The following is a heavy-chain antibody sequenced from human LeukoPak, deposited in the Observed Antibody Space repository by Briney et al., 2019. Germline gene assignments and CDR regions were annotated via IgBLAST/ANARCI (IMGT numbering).Heavy chain of an antibody. V-gene: IGHV4-59*01. CDR1: GGSISSYY. J-gene: IGHJ4*02. D-gene: IGHD4-23*01. Sequence: PSETLSLTCTVSGGSISSYYWSWIRQPPGKGLEWIGYIYYSGSTNYNPSLKSRVTISVDTSKNQFSLKLSSVTAADTAVYYCATERDIYGGNFDSWGQGTLVTVSS. CDR2: IYYSGST. CDR3: ATERDIYGGNFDS.